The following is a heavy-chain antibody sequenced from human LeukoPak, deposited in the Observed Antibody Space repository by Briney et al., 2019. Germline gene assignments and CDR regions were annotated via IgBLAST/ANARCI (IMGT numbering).Heavy chain of an antibody. CDR1: GFTFDDYA. CDR2: ISWNSGSI. J-gene: IGHJ4*02. CDR3: AKDMAITIAAAGTGFDY. D-gene: IGHD6-13*01. Sequence: GGSLRLSCAASGFTFDDYAMHWVRQAPGKGLEWVSGISWNSGSIGYADSVKGRFTISRDNAKNSLYLQMNSLRAEDTALYYCAKDMAITIAAAGTGFDYWGQGTLVTVSS. V-gene: IGHV3-9*01.